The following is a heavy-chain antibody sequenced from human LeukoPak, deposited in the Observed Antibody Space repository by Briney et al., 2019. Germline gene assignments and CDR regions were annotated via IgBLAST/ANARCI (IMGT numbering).Heavy chain of an antibody. CDR1: GFTLDDYA. D-gene: IGHD3-9*01. CDR3: AKSGRTYYDILTGYYTPTHYYGMDV. CDR2: ISWNSGSI. Sequence: PGRSLRLSCAASGFTLDDYAMHWVRQAPGKGLEWVSGISWNSGSIGYADSVKGRFTISRDNAKNSLYLQMNSLRAEDTALYYCAKSGRTYYDILTGYYTPTHYYGMDVWGQGTTVTVSS. J-gene: IGHJ6*02. V-gene: IGHV3-9*01.